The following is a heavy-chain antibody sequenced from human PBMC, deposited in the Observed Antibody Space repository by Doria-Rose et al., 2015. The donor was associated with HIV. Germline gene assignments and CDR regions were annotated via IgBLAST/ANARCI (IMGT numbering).Heavy chain of an antibody. V-gene: IGHV2-26*01. CDR1: GVSLSSPGMG. CDR2: IFSDDER. J-gene: IGHJ4*02. Sequence: QESGPVLVKPTETLTLTCTVSGVSLSSPGMGVSWIRQPPGKALEWLANIFSDDERSYKTSLKSRLTISRGTSESQVVLTMTDMDPVDTATYYCARIKSSRWYHKYYFDFWGQGTLVIVSA. CDR3: ARIKSSRWYHKYYFDF. D-gene: IGHD6-13*01.